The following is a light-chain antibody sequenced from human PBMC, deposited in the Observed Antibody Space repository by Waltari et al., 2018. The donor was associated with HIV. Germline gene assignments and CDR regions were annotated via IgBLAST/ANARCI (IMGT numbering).Light chain of an antibody. J-gene: IGLJ2*01. CDR2: NNY. CDR1: NSNIGSNT. CDR3: AAWDGSLLGVL. Sequence: QSVLTQPPSASGTPGPRVTIACSGSNSNIGSNTVNWYKQVPGTAPKLLIYNNYERPSGVPDRFSGSKSGSSASLAISGLQSEDDGDYYCAAWDGSLLGVLFGGGTKLTVL. V-gene: IGLV1-44*01.